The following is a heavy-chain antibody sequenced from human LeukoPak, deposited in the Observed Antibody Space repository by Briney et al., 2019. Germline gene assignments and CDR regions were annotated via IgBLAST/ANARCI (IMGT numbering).Heavy chain of an antibody. J-gene: IGHJ4*02. V-gene: IGHV3-23*01. CDR2: ISGSGGST. Sequence: TGGSLRLSCAASGFTFSSYAMSWVRQAPGKGLEWVSAISGSGGSTYYADSVKGRFTISRDNSKSTLYLQMNSLRAEDTAVYYCAKLRAARPPVYFDYWGQGTLVTVSS. CDR1: GFTFSSYA. CDR3: AKLRAARPPVYFDY. D-gene: IGHD6-6*01.